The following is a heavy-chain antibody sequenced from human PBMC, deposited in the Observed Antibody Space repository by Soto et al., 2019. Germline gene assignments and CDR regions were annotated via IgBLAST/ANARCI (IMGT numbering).Heavy chain of an antibody. CDR2: ISSSSSTI. Sequence: EVQLVESGGGLVQTGGSLRLSCAASGFTFSSYSMNWVRQAPGEGLEWVSYISSSSSTIYYADSVKGRFTISRDNAKNSLYLQMNSLRAEDTSVYYCARHPERIAEIGWFDPWGQGTLVTVSS. D-gene: IGHD6-13*01. J-gene: IGHJ5*02. CDR3: ARHPERIAEIGWFDP. V-gene: IGHV3-48*01. CDR1: GFTFSSYS.